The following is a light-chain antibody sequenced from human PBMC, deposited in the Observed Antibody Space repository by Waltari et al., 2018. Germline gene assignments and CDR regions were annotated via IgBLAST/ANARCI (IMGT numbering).Light chain of an antibody. CDR1: SSDVGGFDY. Sequence: QSALTQPRSVSGSPGQSVTISCIGTSSDVGGFDYVSWYQQHPGKAPKVIIYDVTARPSGVPDRFSASKSGHTASLTISGLRAEDEGDYYCCSYAGRYTFVFGSGTKVTVL. V-gene: IGLV2-11*01. CDR2: DVT. J-gene: IGLJ1*01. CDR3: CSYAGRYTFV.